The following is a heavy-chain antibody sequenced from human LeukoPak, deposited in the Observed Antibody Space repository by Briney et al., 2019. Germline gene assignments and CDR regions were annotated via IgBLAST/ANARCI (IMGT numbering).Heavy chain of an antibody. CDR2: ISGSGGST. J-gene: IGHJ4*02. CDR3: AKAAYYYDSSGYYYNFDY. V-gene: IGHV3-23*01. Sequence: GGSLRLSCAASGFTFSSYAMSWVRQAPGKGLEWVSAISGSGGSTYYADSVKGRFTISRDNSKHTLYLQMNSLRAEDTAVYYCAKAAYYYDSSGYYYNFDYWGQGTLVTVSS. CDR1: GFTFSSYA. D-gene: IGHD3-22*01.